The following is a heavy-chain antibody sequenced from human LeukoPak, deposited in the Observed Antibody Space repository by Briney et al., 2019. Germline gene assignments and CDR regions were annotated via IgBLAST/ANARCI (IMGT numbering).Heavy chain of an antibody. CDR1: GYTFTGYY. CDR2: MNPNSGNT. Sequence: ASVKVSCKASGYTFTGYYIHWVRQAPGQGLEWMGWMNPNSGNTGYAQKFQGRVTMTRNTSISTAYMELSSLRSEDTAVYYCARGAVAGTGDYWGQGTLVTVSS. D-gene: IGHD6-19*01. J-gene: IGHJ4*02. V-gene: IGHV1-8*02. CDR3: ARGAVAGTGDY.